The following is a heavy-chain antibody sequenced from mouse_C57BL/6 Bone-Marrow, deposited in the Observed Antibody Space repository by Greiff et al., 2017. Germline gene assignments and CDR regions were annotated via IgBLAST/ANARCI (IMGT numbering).Heavy chain of an antibody. V-gene: IGHV1-55*01. Sequence: QVQLQQPGAELVKPGASVQMSCKASGYTFTSYWITWVKQRPGQGLEWIGDIYPGSGSTNYNEKFKSKATLTVDTSSSTAYMQLSSLTSEDSAVYYCARNDYGSSSFYWGQGTTLTVSS. CDR1: GYTFTSYW. CDR2: IYPGSGST. D-gene: IGHD1-1*01. J-gene: IGHJ2*01. CDR3: ARNDYGSSSFY.